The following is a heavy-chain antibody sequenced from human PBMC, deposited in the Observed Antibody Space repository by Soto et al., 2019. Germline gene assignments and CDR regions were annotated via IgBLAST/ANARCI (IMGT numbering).Heavy chain of an antibody. CDR3: ARAHDYGCNPRYGMDV. V-gene: IGHV3-33*01. J-gene: IGHJ6*02. D-gene: IGHD4-17*01. Sequence: QVQLVESGGGVVQPGRSLRLSCAASGFTFSSYGMHWVRQAPGKGLEWVAVIWYDGSNKYYADSVQGRFTISRDNSKNKLYLPMNGLRAEDTGVYYCARAHDYGCNPRYGMDVWGQGTTVTVSS. CDR2: IWYDGSNK. CDR1: GFTFSSYG.